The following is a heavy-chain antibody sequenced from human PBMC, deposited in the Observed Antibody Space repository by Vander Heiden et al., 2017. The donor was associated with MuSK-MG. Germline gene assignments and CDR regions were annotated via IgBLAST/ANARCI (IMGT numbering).Heavy chain of an antibody. CDR2: IYSSGST. CDR1: GGSFSSGSYY. CDR3: ARSAGSSYYYYYMDV. Sequence: QVQLQESGPGLVKPSQTLSLTCTVSGGSFSSGSYYWSWIRQPAGRGLEWIGHIYSSGSTNHNPSLRGRVTVSVDTSKNQFSLILTSVTAADTAVYYCARSAGSSYYYYYMDVWDKGTTVTVS. J-gene: IGHJ6*03. D-gene: IGHD3-22*01. V-gene: IGHV4-61*02.